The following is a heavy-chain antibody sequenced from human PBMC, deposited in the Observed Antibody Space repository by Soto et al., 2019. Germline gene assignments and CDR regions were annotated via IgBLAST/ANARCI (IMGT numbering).Heavy chain of an antibody. CDR3: AKQAPVLMVYLDY. CDR1: GVTFSSYG. J-gene: IGHJ4*02. D-gene: IGHD2-8*01. V-gene: IGHV3-30*18. CDR2: ISYDGSNK. Sequence: PGGSLRLSCAASGVTFSSYGMHWVRQAPGKGLEWVAVISYDGSNKYYADSVKGRFTISRDNSKNTLYLQMNSLRAEDTAVYYCAKQAPVLMVYLDYWGQGTLVTVSS.